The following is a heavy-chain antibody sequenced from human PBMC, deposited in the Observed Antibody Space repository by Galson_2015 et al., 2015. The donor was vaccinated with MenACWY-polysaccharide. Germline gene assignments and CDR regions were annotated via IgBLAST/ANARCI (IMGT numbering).Heavy chain of an antibody. CDR2: ISGTSSTI. J-gene: IGHJ4*02. V-gene: IGHV3-11*01. CDR3: ASFYDFWSGYYVDY. CDR1: GFSFRDYY. D-gene: IGHD3-3*01. Sequence: SLRLSCAVSGFSFRDYYMSWIRQAPGKGLEWVSYISGTSSTIHYSESVEGQFTISRDNAKNSLFLEMNSLRVEDTAVYFCASFYDFWSGYYVDYWGQGTVVTVSS.